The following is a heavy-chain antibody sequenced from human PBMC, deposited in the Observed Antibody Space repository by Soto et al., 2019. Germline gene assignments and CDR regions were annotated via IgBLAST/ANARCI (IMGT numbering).Heavy chain of an antibody. CDR1: GFTFSSYG. V-gene: IGHV3-30*18. J-gene: IGHJ6*02. Sequence: PRWSLRLSCSASGFTFSSYGMHWFRQAPGKGLEWVAVISYDGSNKYYADSVKGRFTISRDNSKNTLYLQMNSLRAEDTAVYYCAKDPRKNYYYYGMDVWGQGTTVTVSS. CDR2: ISYDGSNK. CDR3: AKDPRKNYYYYGMDV.